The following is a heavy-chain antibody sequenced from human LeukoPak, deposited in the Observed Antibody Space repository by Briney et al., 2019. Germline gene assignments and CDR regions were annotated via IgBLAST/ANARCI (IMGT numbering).Heavy chain of an antibody. D-gene: IGHD3-22*01. V-gene: IGHV3-21*01. CDR2: ISSSSSYI. CDR3: ARDGEYYDSSGYYSY. J-gene: IGHJ4*02. CDR1: GFTFSSYS. Sequence: PGGSLRLSCAASGFTFSSYSMNWVRQAPGKGLEWVSSISSSSSYIYYADSVKGRFTISRDNAKNSLYLQMNSLRAEDTAVYYCARDGEYYDSSGYYSYWGEGTLVTVSS.